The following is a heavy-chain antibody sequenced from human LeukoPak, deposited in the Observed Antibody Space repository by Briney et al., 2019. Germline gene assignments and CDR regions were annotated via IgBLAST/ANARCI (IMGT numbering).Heavy chain of an antibody. CDR2: ISGSGGNT. J-gene: IGHJ4*02. Sequence: PGGSLRLSCVVSEFTFSSYAMSWVRQAPGKGLEWVSAISGSGGNTYYADSVKGRFTISRDNSKNTLYLQMNSLRAEDTAVYYCAKSSGWYDYWGQGTLVIVSS. V-gene: IGHV3-23*01. CDR1: EFTFSSYA. D-gene: IGHD6-19*01. CDR3: AKSSGWYDY.